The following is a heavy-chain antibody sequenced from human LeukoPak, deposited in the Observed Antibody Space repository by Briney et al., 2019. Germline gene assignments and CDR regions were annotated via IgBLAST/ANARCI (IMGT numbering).Heavy chain of an antibody. D-gene: IGHD3-10*01. CDR1: GFTFSSYS. J-gene: IGHJ4*02. V-gene: IGHV3-48*02. CDR2: VSYSSSTI. Sequence: GGSLRLSCAASGFTFSSYSMNWVRQAPGKRLEWISCVSYSSSTIYYADSVKGRFTISRDNAKNSLYLQMNSLRDEDTAVYYCARDAHIVRGVNPLDYWGQGTLVTVSS. CDR3: ARDAHIVRGVNPLDY.